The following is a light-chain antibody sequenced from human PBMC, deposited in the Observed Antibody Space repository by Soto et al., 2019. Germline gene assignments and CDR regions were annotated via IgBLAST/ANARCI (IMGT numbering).Light chain of an antibody. J-gene: IGKJ1*01. CDR2: GAS. Sequence: GDRVTITCRASQAISSYLAWYQQKPGKPPKLLIYGASTLQSDVPSRFSGSGSGTEFTLTVSSLQAEDSATYYCQQYNSYSFGQGTKVDI. CDR1: QAISSY. V-gene: IGKV1-9*01. CDR3: QQYNSYS.